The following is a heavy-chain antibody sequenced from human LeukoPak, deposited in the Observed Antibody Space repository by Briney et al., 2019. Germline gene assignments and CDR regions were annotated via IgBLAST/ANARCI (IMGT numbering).Heavy chain of an antibody. Sequence: SETLSLTCTVSGGSISSYYWSWIRQPPGKGLGWIGYIYYSGSTNYNPSLKSRVTISVDTSKNQFSLKLSSVTAADTAVYYCARDLWFGEWKRGDAFDIWGQGTMVTVSS. V-gene: IGHV4-59*01. CDR3: ARDLWFGEWKRGDAFDI. D-gene: IGHD3-10*01. CDR2: IYYSGST. CDR1: GGSISSYY. J-gene: IGHJ3*02.